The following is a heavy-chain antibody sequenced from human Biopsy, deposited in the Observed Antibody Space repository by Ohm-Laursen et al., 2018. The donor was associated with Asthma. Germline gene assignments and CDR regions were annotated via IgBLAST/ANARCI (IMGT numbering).Heavy chain of an antibody. CDR1: RFTYV. V-gene: IGHV3-30-3*01. D-gene: IGHD6-19*01. J-gene: IGHJ4*02. Sequence: SLRLSCAATRFTYVMHWVRQAPGKGLEWVAFISYDGSSIYYADSVKGRFTISRDNSKNTLSLQMNSLTAEDTAVYYCAREGVAGTHIEDWGQGTLVTVSS. CDR2: ISYDGSSI. CDR3: AREGVAGTHIED.